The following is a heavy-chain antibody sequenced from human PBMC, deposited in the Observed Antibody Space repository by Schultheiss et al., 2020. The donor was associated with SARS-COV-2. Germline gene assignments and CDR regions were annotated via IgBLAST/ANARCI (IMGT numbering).Heavy chain of an antibody. V-gene: IGHV3-30*04. CDR1: GFTFSGSA. J-gene: IGHJ4*02. D-gene: IGHD4-17*01. CDR3: TTEVDYGDYVGDY. Sequence: GESLKISCAASGFTFSGSAMHWVRQAPGKGLEWVAVVSYGGTNKYYADSVKGRFTISRDNSKNTLYLQMNSLKTEDTAVYYCTTEVDYGDYVGDYWGQGTLVTVSS. CDR2: VSYGGTNK.